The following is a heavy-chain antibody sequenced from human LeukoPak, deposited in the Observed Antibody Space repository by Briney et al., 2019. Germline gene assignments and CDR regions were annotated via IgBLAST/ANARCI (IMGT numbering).Heavy chain of an antibody. CDR2: ISAYNGNT. J-gene: IGHJ4*02. V-gene: IGHV1-18*01. CDR3: ARDRRVRIIGWLVEDDY. D-gene: IGHD6-19*01. CDR1: GYTFTSYG. Sequence: ASVKVSCKASGYTFTSYGIIWVRQAPGQGLEWMGWISAYNGNTNYAQKLQGRVTMTTDTSTSTAYMELRSLRSDDTAVYYCARDRRVRIIGWLVEDDYWGQGTLVTVSS.